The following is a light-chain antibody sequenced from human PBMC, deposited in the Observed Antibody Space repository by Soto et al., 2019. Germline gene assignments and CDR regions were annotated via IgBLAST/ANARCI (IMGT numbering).Light chain of an antibody. Sequence: SALTQPASVSGSPGQSITISCTGTSSDVGGYNYVSWYQQHPGKAPKLMIYEVSNRPSGVSNRFSGSKSGNTASLTISGLQAEDEADYCSSYTSSSTLVFGTGTKVTVL. CDR1: SSDVGGYNY. CDR3: SSYTSSSTLV. J-gene: IGLJ1*01. CDR2: EVS. V-gene: IGLV2-14*01.